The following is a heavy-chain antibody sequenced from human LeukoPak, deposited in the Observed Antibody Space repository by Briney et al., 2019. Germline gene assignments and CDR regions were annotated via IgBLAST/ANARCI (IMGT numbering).Heavy chain of an antibody. CDR2: ISSSSSYI. CDR3: AKRQEDIVVVVAAPVKFDP. V-gene: IGHV3-21*04. J-gene: IGHJ5*02. CDR1: GFTFSSYS. Sequence: GGSLRLSCAASGFTFSSYSMNWVRQAPGKGLEWVSSISSSSSYIYYADSVKGRFTISRDNAKNSLYLQMNSLRAEDTAVYYCAKRQEDIVVVVAAPVKFDPWGQGTLVTVSS. D-gene: IGHD2-15*01.